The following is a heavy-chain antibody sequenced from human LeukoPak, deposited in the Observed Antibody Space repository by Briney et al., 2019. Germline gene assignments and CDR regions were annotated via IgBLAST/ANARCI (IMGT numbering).Heavy chain of an antibody. V-gene: IGHV3-7*01. CDR2: IKQDGSEK. Sequence: GGSLRLSCAASGFTFSSYWMSWVRQAPGKGLEWVANIKQDGSEKYYVDSVKGRFTISRDNAKNSLYLQMNRLRAEDTAVYYCARDGPNQWIQLWTGVYYYYGMDVWGQGTTVTVSS. CDR3: ARDGPNQWIQLWTGVYYYYGMDV. J-gene: IGHJ6*02. CDR1: GFTFSSYW. D-gene: IGHD5-18*01.